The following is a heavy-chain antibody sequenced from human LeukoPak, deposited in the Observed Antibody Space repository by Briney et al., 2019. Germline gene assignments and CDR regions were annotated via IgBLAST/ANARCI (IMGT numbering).Heavy chain of an antibody. CDR1: GASISAYY. J-gene: IGHJ4*02. CDR2: IYISGPT. CDR3: ARDDDGRGYPDY. D-gene: IGHD3-22*01. Sequence: SETLSLTCVVSGASISAYYWYWIRQPAGKGLEWIGRIYISGPTNYNPSLKSRVTMSLDTSKNQLSLKLRPVTAADTAVYYCARDDDGRGYPDYWGQGTLVTVSP. V-gene: IGHV4-4*07.